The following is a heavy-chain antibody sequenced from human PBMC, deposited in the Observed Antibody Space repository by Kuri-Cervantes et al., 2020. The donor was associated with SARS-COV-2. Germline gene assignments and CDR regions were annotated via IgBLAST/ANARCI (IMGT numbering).Heavy chain of an antibody. V-gene: IGHV1-69*06. J-gene: IGHJ4*02. CDR1: GGTFSSYA. CDR2: IIPIFGTA. CDR3: ATVGSSTRGGSYL. Sequence: SVKVSCKASGGTFSSYAISWVRQAPGQGLEWMGGIIPIFGTAIYAQKFQGRVTMAEDTSTDTAYMELSSLRSEDTAVYYCATVGSSTRGGSYLWGQGTLVTVSS. D-gene: IGHD1-26*01.